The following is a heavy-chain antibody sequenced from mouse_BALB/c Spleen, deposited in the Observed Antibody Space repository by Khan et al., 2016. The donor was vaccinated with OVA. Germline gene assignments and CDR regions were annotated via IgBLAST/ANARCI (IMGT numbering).Heavy chain of an antibody. CDR1: GFNIKDTY. CDR2: IDPANGNT. Sequence: VQLQQSGAELVKPGASVKLSCTASGFNIKDTYIHWVKQRPDQGLEWIGRIDPANGNTECDPKFQGKATLTADTSSNTAYLQLSSLTPEDTAVYYCARDYWDVFAYWGQGTLVTGSA. D-gene: IGHD4-1*01. V-gene: IGHV14-3*02. CDR3: ARDYWDVFAY. J-gene: IGHJ3*01.